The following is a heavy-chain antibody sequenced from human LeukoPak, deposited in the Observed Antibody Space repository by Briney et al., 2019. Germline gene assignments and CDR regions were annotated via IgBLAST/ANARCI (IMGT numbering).Heavy chain of an antibody. CDR2: INSDGSST. CDR1: GFIFSSYW. J-gene: IGHJ4*02. CDR3: AKELDYYDSSGYHY. V-gene: IGHV3-74*01. D-gene: IGHD3-22*01. Sequence: GGSLRLPCAASGFIFSSYWMHWVRQAPGKGLVWVSRINSDGSSTDYADYVKGRFTISRDNSKNPLYLQMNSLRAEDTAVYYCAKELDYYDSSGYHYWGQGTLVTVSS.